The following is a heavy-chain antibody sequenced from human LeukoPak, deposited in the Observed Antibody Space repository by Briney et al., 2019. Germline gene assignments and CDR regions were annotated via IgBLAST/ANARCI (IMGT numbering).Heavy chain of an antibody. D-gene: IGHD6-13*01. Sequence: GGSLRLSCAASGFTFSSYAMSWVRQAPGEGLEWVSAISGSGGSTYYADSVKGRFTISRDNSKNTLYLQMNSLRAEDTAVYYCAKDLGPGYSSSWGADAFDIWGQGTMVTVSS. CDR3: AKDLGPGYSSSWGADAFDI. J-gene: IGHJ3*02. CDR1: GFTFSSYA. CDR2: ISGSGGST. V-gene: IGHV3-23*01.